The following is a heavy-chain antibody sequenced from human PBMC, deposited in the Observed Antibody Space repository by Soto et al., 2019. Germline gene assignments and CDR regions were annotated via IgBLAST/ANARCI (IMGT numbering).Heavy chain of an antibody. V-gene: IGHV1-8*01. J-gene: IGHJ3*01. CDR2: MNPNSGNT. Sequence: QVQLVQSGAEVKKPGASVKVSCKASGYTFTSYDINWVRQATGQGLEWMGWMNPNSGNTGYAQKFQGRVAMTRNTAITTAYMELSSLRSEDTAVYYCARGIRYYDDSSGYLDAFDLWGQGTMVTVSS. CDR3: ARGIRYYDDSSGYLDAFDL. CDR1: GYTFTSYD. D-gene: IGHD3-22*01.